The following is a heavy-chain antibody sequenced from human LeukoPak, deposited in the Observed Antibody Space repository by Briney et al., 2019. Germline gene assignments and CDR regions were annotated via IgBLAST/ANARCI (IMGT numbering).Heavy chain of an antibody. CDR1: GGSISSYY. CDR2: IYYSGST. D-gene: IGHD2-2*02. V-gene: IGHV4-59*12. J-gene: IGHJ5*02. CDR3: AREVVPAAIPWDWFDP. Sequence: SETLSLTCTVSGGSISSYYWSWIRQPPGKGLEWIGYIYYSGSTNYNPSLKSRVTISVDTSKNQFSLKLSSVTAADTAVYYCAREVVPAAIPWDWFDPWGQGALVTVSS.